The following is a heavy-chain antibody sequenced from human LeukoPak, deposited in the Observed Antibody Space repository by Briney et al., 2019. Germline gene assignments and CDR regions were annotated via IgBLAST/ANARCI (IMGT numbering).Heavy chain of an antibody. J-gene: IGHJ4*02. Sequence: GGSLRLSCAASGFTFSSYSMNWVRQAPGKGLEWVSSISSSSSYIYYADSVKGRFTISRDNSKNTLYLQMNSLRAEDTAVYYCARDVLAADLGFDYWGQGTLVTVSS. V-gene: IGHV3-21*01. D-gene: IGHD6-13*01. CDR1: GFTFSSYS. CDR3: ARDVLAADLGFDY. CDR2: ISSSSSYI.